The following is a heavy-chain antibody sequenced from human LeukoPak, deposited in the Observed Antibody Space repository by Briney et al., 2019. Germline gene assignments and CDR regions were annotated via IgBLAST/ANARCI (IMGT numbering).Heavy chain of an antibody. D-gene: IGHD3-22*01. CDR1: GGSISSYY. J-gene: IGHJ4*02. V-gene: IGHV4-4*07. CDR3: ARDSTYYYDSSGYYFGY. Sequence: SETLSLTCTVSGGSISSYYWSWIRQPAGKGLEWIGRIYTSGSTNYNPSLKSRVTMSVDTSKNQFSLKLSSVTAAGTAVYYCARDSTYYYDSSGYYFGYWGQGTLVTVSS. CDR2: IYTSGST.